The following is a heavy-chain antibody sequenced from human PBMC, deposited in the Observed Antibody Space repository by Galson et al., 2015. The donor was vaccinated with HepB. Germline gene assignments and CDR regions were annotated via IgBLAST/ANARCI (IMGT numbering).Heavy chain of an antibody. J-gene: IGHJ6*02. V-gene: IGHV3-30*18. CDR3: AKDLAGWLQYYYYGMDV. D-gene: IGHD5-24*01. CDR2: ISYDGSNK. CDR1: GFTFSSYG. Sequence: SLRLSCAASGFTFSSYGMHWVRQAPGKGLEWVAVISYDGSNKYYADSVKGRFTISRDNSKNTLYLQMNSLRAEDTAVYYCAKDLAGWLQYYYYGMDVWGQGTTVTVSS.